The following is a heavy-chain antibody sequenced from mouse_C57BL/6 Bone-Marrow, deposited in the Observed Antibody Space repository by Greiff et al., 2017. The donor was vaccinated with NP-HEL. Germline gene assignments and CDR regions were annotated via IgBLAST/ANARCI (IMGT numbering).Heavy chain of an antibody. Sequence: EVQVVESEGGLVQPGSSMKLSCTASGFTFSDYYMAWVRQVPEKGLEWVANINYDGSSTYYLDSLKSRFIISRDNAKNILYLQMSSLKSEDTATYYCARDGVYYAMDYWGQGTSVTVSS. CDR2: INYDGSST. J-gene: IGHJ4*01. V-gene: IGHV5-16*01. CDR3: ARDGVYYAMDY. CDR1: GFTFSDYY.